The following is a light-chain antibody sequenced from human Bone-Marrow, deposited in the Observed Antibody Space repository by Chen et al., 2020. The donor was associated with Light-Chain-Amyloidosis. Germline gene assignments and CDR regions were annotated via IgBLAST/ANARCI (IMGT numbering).Light chain of an antibody. V-gene: IGLV3-21*02. CDR2: DDS. Sequence: SYVLTQPSSVSVAPGQQAPIACGGNTIGSTSVHWYQQTPGQAPLLVVYDDSDRPSGIPERLSGSNSGNTATLTISRVEAGDEADYYCQVWDRSSDRPVFGGGTKLTVL. CDR3: QVWDRSSDRPV. CDR1: TIGSTS. J-gene: IGLJ3*02.